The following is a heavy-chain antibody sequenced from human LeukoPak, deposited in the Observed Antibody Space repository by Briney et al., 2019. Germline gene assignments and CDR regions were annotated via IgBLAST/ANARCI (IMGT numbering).Heavy chain of an antibody. CDR3: ARRNTAMVAGLDY. CDR2: MNPNSGNT. D-gene: IGHD5-18*01. Sequence: ASVTVSCKASGYTFTTYDINWVRQATGQGREWMGWMNPNSGNTGYAQKFQGRVTMTRNTSISTAFMELSGLRSEDTAVYFCARRNTAMVAGLDYWGQGSLVTVSS. CDR1: GYTFTTYD. V-gene: IGHV1-8*01. J-gene: IGHJ4*02.